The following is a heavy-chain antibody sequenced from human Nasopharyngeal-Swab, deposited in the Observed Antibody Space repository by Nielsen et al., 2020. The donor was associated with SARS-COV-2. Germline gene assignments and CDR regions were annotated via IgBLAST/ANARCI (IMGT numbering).Heavy chain of an antibody. CDR1: GFTFSSYA. CDR2: ISYDGSNK. J-gene: IGHJ6*02. V-gene: IGHV3-30*04. D-gene: IGHD5-12*01. CDR3: AKDRDSGDDSDDYYHYYGMDV. Sequence: GGSLRLSCAASGFTFSSYAMHWVRQAPGKGLEWVAVISYDGSNKYYADSVKGRFTISRDNSKNTLYLQMNSLRAEDTAIYYCAKDRDSGDDSDDYYHYYGMDVWGQGTTVTVSS.